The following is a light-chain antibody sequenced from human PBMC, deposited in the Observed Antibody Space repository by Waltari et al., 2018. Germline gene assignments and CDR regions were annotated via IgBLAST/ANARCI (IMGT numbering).Light chain of an antibody. V-gene: IGLV1-44*01. CDR3: ATWDDSLNGRV. CDR1: GSNLRRKN. J-gene: IGLJ2*01. Sequence: QSVLTQPPSASGTPGQRVTISCSGSGSNLRRKNVSWYQQLPGTAPKLLIYSNDQRPLGVPDRFSGSKSGTSASLAIIGLQSEDEADYYCATWDDSLNGRVFGGGTKLTVL. CDR2: SND.